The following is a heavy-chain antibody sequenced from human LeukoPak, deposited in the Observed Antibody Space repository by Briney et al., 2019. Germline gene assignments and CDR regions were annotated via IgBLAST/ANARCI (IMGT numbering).Heavy chain of an antibody. CDR1: GFTFSSHW. V-gene: IGHV3-7*01. CDR3: ATDPRIVGATISY. Sequence: GGSLRLSCAASGFTFSSHWMSWVRQAPGKGLEWVANIKQDGSEKYYVDSVKGRFTISRDNAKNSLYLQMNSLRAEDTAVYYCATDPRIVGATISYWGQGTLVTVSS. D-gene: IGHD1-26*01. J-gene: IGHJ4*02. CDR2: IKQDGSEK.